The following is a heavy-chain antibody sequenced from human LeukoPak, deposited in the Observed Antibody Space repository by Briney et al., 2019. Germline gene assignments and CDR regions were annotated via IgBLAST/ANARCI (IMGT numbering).Heavy chain of an antibody. CDR2: IYYSGST. Sequence: SETLSLTCTVSGGSIGSSRYYWGWIRQPPGKGLEWTGSIYYSGSTYYNPSLKSRVTISVDTSKNQFSLKLTSLTAADTAVFYCARVHASGSYRSTFDFWGQGTMVTVSS. J-gene: IGHJ3*01. V-gene: IGHV4-39*01. D-gene: IGHD3-10*01. CDR3: ARVHASGSYRSTFDF. CDR1: GGSIGSSRYY.